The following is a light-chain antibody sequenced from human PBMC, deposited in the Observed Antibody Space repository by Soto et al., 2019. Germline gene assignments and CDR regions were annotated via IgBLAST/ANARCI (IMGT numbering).Light chain of an antibody. CDR1: QSVSRN. J-gene: IGKJ5*01. CDR2: DAS. Sequence: EIVLTQSPGTLSLSPGERATLPCSASQSVSRNLAWYQQKPGQAPRLLIYDASTRATGIPDRFSGGGSGTEFTLTNSSLQSEDFVVYYCQQYNSWPPITFGQGTRLEIK. V-gene: IGKV3-15*01. CDR3: QQYNSWPPIT.